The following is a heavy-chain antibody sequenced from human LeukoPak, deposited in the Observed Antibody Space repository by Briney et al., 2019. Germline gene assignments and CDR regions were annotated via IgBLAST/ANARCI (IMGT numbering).Heavy chain of an antibody. V-gene: IGHV3-66*01. J-gene: IGHJ4*02. CDR2: IYSGGST. D-gene: IGHD3-22*01. Sequence: GGSLRLSCAASGFTVSSNYMSWLRQAPGKGLEWVSVIYSGGSTYYADSVKGRFTISRDNSKNSLYLQMNSLRAEDTAVYYCARVRDSHYYDSSGLDYWGQGTLVTVSS. CDR3: ARVRDSHYYDSSGLDY. CDR1: GFTVSSNY.